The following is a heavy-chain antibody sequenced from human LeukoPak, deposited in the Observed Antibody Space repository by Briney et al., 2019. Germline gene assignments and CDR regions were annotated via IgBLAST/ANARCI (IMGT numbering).Heavy chain of an antibody. V-gene: IGHV3-23*01. CDR2: ISGSGGST. J-gene: IGHJ4*02. Sequence: PGGSLRLSCAASGFTFSSYAMSWVRQAPGKGLEWVSAISGSGGSTYYADSVKGRFTISRDNSKNTLYLQMNSLRAEDTTVYYCAKDLGWVVPAEGVDYWGQGTLVTVSS. CDR1: GFTFSSYA. D-gene: IGHD2-2*01. CDR3: AKDLGWVVPAEGVDY.